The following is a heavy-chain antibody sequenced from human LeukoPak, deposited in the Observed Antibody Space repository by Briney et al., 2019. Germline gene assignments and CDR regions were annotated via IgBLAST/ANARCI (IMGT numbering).Heavy chain of an antibody. CDR1: GYTFNSYG. Sequence: ASVKLSCKASGYTFNSYGISWVRQAHGQGLEWMGWINSYTGTTNYGQKFQGRVTMTTDTSMSTAYIELRSLRSDDTAVYYCARGKTIRVADPFDYWGQGTLVTVSS. D-gene: IGHD6-19*01. CDR2: INSYTGTT. V-gene: IGHV1-18*01. J-gene: IGHJ4*02. CDR3: ARGKTIRVADPFDY.